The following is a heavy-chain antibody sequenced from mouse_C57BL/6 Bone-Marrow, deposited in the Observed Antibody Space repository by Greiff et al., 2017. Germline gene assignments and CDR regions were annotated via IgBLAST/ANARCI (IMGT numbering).Heavy chain of an antibody. CDR1: GFNIKDYY. CDR3: ARGEARFAY. V-gene: IGHV14-2*01. CDR2: FDPEDGDT. Sequence: VQLQQSGAELVKPGASVKLSCTASGFNIKDYYMHWVKQRTEQGLEWIGRFDPEDGDTKYAPKFQGKATITADTSSNTAYLPLSSLTSEDTAVYYCARGEARFAYWGQGTLVTVSA. J-gene: IGHJ3*01.